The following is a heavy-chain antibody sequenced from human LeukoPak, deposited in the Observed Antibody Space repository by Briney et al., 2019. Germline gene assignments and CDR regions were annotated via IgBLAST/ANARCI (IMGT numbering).Heavy chain of an antibody. V-gene: IGHV3-66*01. J-gene: IGHJ4*02. D-gene: IGHD1-1*01. CDR3: ARAPYNWNSDY. Sequence: PGGSLRLSCAASGFTVSSNYMSWVRQAPGKGLEWVSVIYTDGNTYYADSVKGRFIISRDNSKNTLYLQMNSLRAEDTAVYYCARAPYNWNSDYRGQGTLVTVSS. CDR1: GFTVSSNY. CDR2: IYTDGNT.